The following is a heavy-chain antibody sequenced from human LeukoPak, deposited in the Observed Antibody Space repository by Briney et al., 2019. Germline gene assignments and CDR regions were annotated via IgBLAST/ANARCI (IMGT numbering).Heavy chain of an antibody. CDR1: GFTFSSYA. V-gene: IGHV3-23*01. CDR3: AKDPVGGYYDSSGYYFDY. CDR2: IIGSGGST. J-gene: IGHJ4*02. Sequence: GSLRLSFAASGFTFSSYAMSWVRQAPGKGLEWVSAIIGSGGSTYYADSVKGRFTISRDNSKNTLYLQMNSLRAEDTAVYYCAKDPVGGYYDSSGYYFDYWGQGTLVTVSS. D-gene: IGHD3-22*01.